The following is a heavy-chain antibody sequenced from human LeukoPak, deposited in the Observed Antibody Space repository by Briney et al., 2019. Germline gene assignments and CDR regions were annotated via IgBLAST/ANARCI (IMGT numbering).Heavy chain of an antibody. V-gene: IGHV3-21*01. J-gene: IGHJ4*02. CDR3: ASRRDLWFGEPLDY. D-gene: IGHD3-10*01. CDR1: GFTFSSYS. Sequence: GGSLRLSCAASGFTFSSYSMNWVRQAPGKGLEWVSSISSSSSYIYYADSVKGRFTISRDNAKNSLYLQMNCLRAEDTAVYYCASRRDLWFGEPLDYWGQGTLVTVSS. CDR2: ISSSSSYI.